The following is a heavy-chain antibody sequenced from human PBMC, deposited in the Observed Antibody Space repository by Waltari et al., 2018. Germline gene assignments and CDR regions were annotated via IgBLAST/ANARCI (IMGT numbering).Heavy chain of an antibody. CDR3: ARENYNGAAGDY. CDR2: IRYDGGVK. V-gene: IGHV3-7*01. J-gene: IGHJ4*02. CDR1: GFRFSRSW. D-gene: IGHD6-13*01. Sequence: EVQLVESGGGLVQPGGSLRLSCATAGFRFSRSWMSWVRQAPGKGLEWLANIRYDGGVKDIVDSVKGRFTVSRDNAENSLFLHMNSLRVEDTAVYYCARENYNGAAGDYWGQGTLVTVSS.